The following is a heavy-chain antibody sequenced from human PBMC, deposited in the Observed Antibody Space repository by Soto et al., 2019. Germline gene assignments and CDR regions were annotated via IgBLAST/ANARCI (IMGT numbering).Heavy chain of an antibody. CDR3: AADPPFHYYDSSGYQLDY. CDR2: IVVGSGNT. Sequence: SVKVSCKASGFTFTSSAVQWVRQARGQRLEWIGWIVVGSGNTNYAQKFQERVTITRDMSTSTAYMELSSLRSEDTAVYYCAADPPFHYYDSSGYQLDYSGQGTLVTVSS. CDR1: GFTFTSSA. V-gene: IGHV1-58*01. D-gene: IGHD3-22*01. J-gene: IGHJ4*02.